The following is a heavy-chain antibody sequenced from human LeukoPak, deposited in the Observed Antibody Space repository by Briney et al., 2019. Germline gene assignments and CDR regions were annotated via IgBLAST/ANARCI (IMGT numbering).Heavy chain of an antibody. CDR1: GGSIRSSYYY. CDR3: ASTTTIFGRLSYFDY. D-gene: IGHD3-3*01. J-gene: IGHJ4*02. Sequence: SETLSLTCTVSGGSIRSSYYYWGWIRQPPGKGLEWIGYIYHSGSTYYNPSLKSRVTISVDRSKIQFSLKLSSVTAADTAVYYCASTTTIFGRLSYFDYWGQGTLVTVSS. V-gene: IGHV4-39*07. CDR2: IYHSGST.